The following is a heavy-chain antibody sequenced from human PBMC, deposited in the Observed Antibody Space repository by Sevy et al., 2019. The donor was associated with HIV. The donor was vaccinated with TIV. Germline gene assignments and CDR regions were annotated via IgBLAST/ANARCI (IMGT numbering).Heavy chain of an antibody. CDR3: ARDKPQGVVVLPGSMWGGIDY. D-gene: IGHD2-2*01. CDR2: ISAYTSDT. Sequence: ASVKVSCRASGYTFRNYGISWVRQAPGQGLEWLGWISAYTSDTDFAQKVKARVTLTPDTSTNTAYLELRSLRSDETAVYYCARDKPQGVVVLPGSMWGGIDYWGQGTLVTVSS. CDR1: GYTFRNYG. V-gene: IGHV1-18*01. J-gene: IGHJ4*02.